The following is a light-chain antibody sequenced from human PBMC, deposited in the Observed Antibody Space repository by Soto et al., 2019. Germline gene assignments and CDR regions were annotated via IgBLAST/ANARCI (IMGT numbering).Light chain of an antibody. J-gene: IGLJ1*01. CDR3: GTWDSDSYV. Sequence: QSVLTQPPSVSAAPGQTVSISCSGSSSNIGNNDVCWYHQLPGTAPKVLIYDNNKRASGIPDRFSGSKSGTSATLGITGLQTGDEGDYYCGTWDSDSYVFGTGTKLTVL. V-gene: IGLV1-51*01. CDR1: SSNIGNND. CDR2: DNN.